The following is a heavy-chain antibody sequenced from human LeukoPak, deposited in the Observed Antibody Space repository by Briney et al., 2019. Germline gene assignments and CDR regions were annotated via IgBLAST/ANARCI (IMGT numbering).Heavy chain of an antibody. D-gene: IGHD4-17*01. CDR1: GGSISNYY. V-gene: IGHV4-59*01. CDR3: ARAAVTSSRYFQH. Sequence: SETLSLTCTVSGGSISNYYWSWIRQPPGKGLEWIGYIYNSGHTNYDPSLKSRVTISEDTSKNQLSLKLSSVTAADTAVYYCARAAVTSSRYFQHWGQGTLVTVSS. CDR2: IYNSGHT. J-gene: IGHJ1*01.